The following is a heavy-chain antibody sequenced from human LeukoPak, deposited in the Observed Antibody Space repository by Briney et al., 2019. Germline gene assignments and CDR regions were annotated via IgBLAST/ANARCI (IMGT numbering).Heavy chain of an antibody. J-gene: IGHJ5*02. V-gene: IGHV3-11*01. CDR3: ARRLKITMVRGES. CDR1: GFIFSDYY. D-gene: IGHD3-10*01. CDR2: ISSSGSTI. Sequence: GGSLRLSCAASGFIFSDYYMSWTRQAPGKGLEWVSYISSSGSTIYYADSVKGRFTISRDNAKNSLYLQMNSLRVEDTAVYYCARRLKITMVRGESWGQGTLVTVSS.